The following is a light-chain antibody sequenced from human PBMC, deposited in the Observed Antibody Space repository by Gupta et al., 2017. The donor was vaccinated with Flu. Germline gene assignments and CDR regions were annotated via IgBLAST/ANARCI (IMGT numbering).Light chain of an antibody. CDR1: RSDIGGYNY. V-gene: IGLV2-14*03. CDR3: SSYTSTTTRVL. Sequence: QSALTQPASVWGPPGQPLTLYRTGTRSDIGGYNYVSGYQLHPGKAPKLILYDVTYRPPGISDRFSGSKSGNTASLTISGLQPEDEADYYCSSYTSTTTRVLFGSGTGVAVL. J-gene: IGLJ1*01. CDR2: DVT.